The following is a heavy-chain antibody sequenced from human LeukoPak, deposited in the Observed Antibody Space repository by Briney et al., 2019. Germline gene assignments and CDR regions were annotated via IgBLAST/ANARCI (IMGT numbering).Heavy chain of an antibody. CDR3: ARESEYSTNAFDY. V-gene: IGHV3-21*01. CDR2: ISSSSSYI. J-gene: IGHJ4*02. D-gene: IGHD6-6*01. Sequence: GGSLRLFCAASGFTFSSYRMHWVRQAPGKGLEWVSSISSSSSYIHYADSVKGRFTISRDNAKNSLYLQMNSLRAEDTAVYYCARESEYSTNAFDYWGQGTLVTVSS. CDR1: GFTFSSYR.